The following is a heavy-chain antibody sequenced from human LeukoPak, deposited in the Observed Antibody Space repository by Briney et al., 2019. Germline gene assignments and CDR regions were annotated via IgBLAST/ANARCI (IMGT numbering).Heavy chain of an antibody. D-gene: IGHD6-13*01. V-gene: IGHV3-30-3*01. Sequence: GGSLRLSCAASGFTFSSYAMHWVRQAPGKGLEWVAVISYDGSNKYYADSVKGRFTISRDNSKNTLYLQMNSLRAEDTAVYYCARDQGLAAAGTSNFDYWGQGTLVTVSS. CDR3: ARDQGLAAAGTSNFDY. CDR2: ISYDGSNK. J-gene: IGHJ4*02. CDR1: GFTFSSYA.